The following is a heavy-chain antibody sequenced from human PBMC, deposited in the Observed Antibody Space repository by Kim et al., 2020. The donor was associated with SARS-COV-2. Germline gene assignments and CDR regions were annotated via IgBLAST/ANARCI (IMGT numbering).Heavy chain of an antibody. V-gene: IGHV3-7*01. CDR2: IKRDGSER. CDR3: GIAEI. Sequence: GGSLRLSCVESGITSSSYWLTWVRQAPGKGLEWVANIKRDGSERYYGDSVKGRFTISRDNAKNSVFLQMNSLRGEDTAVYYCGIAEIWGLGTLVTGSS. CDR1: GITSSSYW. J-gene: IGHJ4*01.